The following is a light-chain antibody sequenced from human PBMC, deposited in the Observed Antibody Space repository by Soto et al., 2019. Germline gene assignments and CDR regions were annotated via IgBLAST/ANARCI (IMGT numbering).Light chain of an antibody. J-gene: IGKJ4*01. CDR3: QHYNNWPPVSLT. V-gene: IGKV3-15*01. Sequence: IVMTQSPATLSVSPGERATLSCRASQSVSSSNLAWYQQKPGQAPRLLIYGASTRATGIPARFSASRSGTEFTLTISSLQSADFAIYYCQHYNNWPPVSLTFGGGTKVEIK. CDR1: QSVSSSN. CDR2: GAS.